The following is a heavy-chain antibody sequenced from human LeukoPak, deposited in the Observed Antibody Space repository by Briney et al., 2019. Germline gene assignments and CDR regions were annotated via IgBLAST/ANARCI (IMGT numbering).Heavy chain of an antibody. J-gene: IGHJ6*02. D-gene: IGHD6-19*01. Sequence: ASVKVSCKASGYTFTNYPKHWVRQAPGQGLEWMGVIFPGGGVTEYAQKFQGRVTITADESTSTAYMEPSSLRSEDTAVYYCARDRIAVAPSTRGYYGMDVWGQGTTVTVSS. CDR2: IFPGGGVT. V-gene: IGHV1-46*01. CDR3: ARDRIAVAPSTRGYYGMDV. CDR1: GYTFTNYP.